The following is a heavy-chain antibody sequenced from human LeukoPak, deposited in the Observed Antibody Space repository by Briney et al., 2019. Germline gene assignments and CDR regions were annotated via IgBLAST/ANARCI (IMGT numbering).Heavy chain of an antibody. CDR1: GFTFSDYY. CDR3: ARAYYDILTGYHSGYFDY. Sequence: PGGSLRLSCAASGFTFSDYYMSWIRQAPGKGLEWVSYISNSGSTIYYADSVKGRFTISRDNAKNSLYLQMNSLRAEDTAVYYCARAYYDILTGYHSGYFDYWGQGTLVTVSS. D-gene: IGHD3-9*01. J-gene: IGHJ4*02. CDR2: ISNSGSTI. V-gene: IGHV3-11*01.